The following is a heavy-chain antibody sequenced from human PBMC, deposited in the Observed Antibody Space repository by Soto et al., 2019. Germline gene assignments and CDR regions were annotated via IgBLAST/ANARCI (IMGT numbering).Heavy chain of an antibody. CDR3: ARDGYDGSGSPYPDY. CDR2: IYYLGST. Sequence: PSETLSLTCSVSGGSMSEYFWSCIRQSPGKGLEWIGYIYYLGSTDYNPSLKSRVTISVDTSKRQFSLRLTSVTAADTAVYYCARDGYDGSGSPYPDYWGPGTQVTVSS. D-gene: IGHD3-10*01. CDR1: GGSMSEYF. V-gene: IGHV4-59*01. J-gene: IGHJ4*02.